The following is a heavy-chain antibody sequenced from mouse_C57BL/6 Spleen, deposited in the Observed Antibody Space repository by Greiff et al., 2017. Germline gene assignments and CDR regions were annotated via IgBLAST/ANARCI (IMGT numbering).Heavy chain of an antibody. CDR2: ISNLAYSI. Sequence: DVQLVESGGGLVQPGGSLKLSCAASGFTFSDYGMAWVRQAPRKGPEWVAFISNLAYSIYYADTVTGRFTISRENAKNTLYLEMSSLRSEDTAMYYCARSKEGPTGGFAYWGQGTLVTVSA. D-gene: IGHD4-1*02. CDR3: ARSKEGPTGGFAY. CDR1: GFTFSDYG. J-gene: IGHJ3*01. V-gene: IGHV5-15*01.